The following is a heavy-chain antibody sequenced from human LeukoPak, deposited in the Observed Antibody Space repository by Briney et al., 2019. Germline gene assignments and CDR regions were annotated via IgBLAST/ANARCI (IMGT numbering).Heavy chain of an antibody. CDR2: INHSGST. CDR1: GGSFSGYY. Sequence: SETLSLTCAVYGGSFSGYYWSWIRQPPGKGLEWIGEINHSGSTHYKPSLTSRVTISLDTSKNQFSLQLSSVTAADTAVYYCARGPSMAGGAFDYWGQGTLVTVSS. CDR3: ARGPSMAGGAFDY. J-gene: IGHJ4*02. V-gene: IGHV4-34*01. D-gene: IGHD2/OR15-2a*01.